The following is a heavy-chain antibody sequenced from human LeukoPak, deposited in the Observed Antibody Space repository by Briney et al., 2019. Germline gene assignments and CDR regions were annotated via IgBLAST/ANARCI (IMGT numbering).Heavy chain of an antibody. CDR1: GGSISSYY. CDR2: IYTSGST. CDR3: RSEGAPYYYDSSGYYKGAFDI. V-gene: IGHV4-4*07. D-gene: IGHD3-22*01. Sequence: PSETLSLTCTAPGGSISSYYWSWIRQPAGKGLEWIGRIYTSGSTNYNPSLKSRVTMSVDTSKNQFSLKLSSVTAADTAVYSCRSEGAPYYYDSSGYYKGAFDIWGQGTMVTVSS. J-gene: IGHJ3*02.